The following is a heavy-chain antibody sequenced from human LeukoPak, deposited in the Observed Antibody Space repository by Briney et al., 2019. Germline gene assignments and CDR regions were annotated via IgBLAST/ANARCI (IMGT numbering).Heavy chain of an antibody. V-gene: IGHV4-34*01. CDR3: AGGPYSSSWYPFVRVGGPSRPPMDV. Sequence: SQTLSLTCAVYGGSFSGYYWSWIRQPPGQGLEWIGEINHSGSTNYNTSLKTRVAISVDTSRHQFSSQLSSVIAADTAVYCCAGGPYSSSWYPFVRVGGPSRPPMDVWGKGTTVTVSS. D-gene: IGHD6-13*01. J-gene: IGHJ6*03. CDR1: GGSFSGYY. CDR2: INHSGST.